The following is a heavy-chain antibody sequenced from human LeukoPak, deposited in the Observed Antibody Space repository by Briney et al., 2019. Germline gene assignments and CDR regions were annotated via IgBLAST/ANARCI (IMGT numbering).Heavy chain of an antibody. CDR3: ARDLHPRYYLPDS. V-gene: IGHV3-7*04. Sequence: PGGSLRLSCVASAFAFSSNWMSWVRQAPGKGLEWVASIKEDGSETYYVDSVKGRFTISRDNAKNSLYLQMNSLRAEDTAVYYCARDLHPRYYLPDSWCQGTLVTVSS. D-gene: IGHD1-26*01. CDR1: AFAFSSNW. J-gene: IGHJ5*01. CDR2: IKEDGSET.